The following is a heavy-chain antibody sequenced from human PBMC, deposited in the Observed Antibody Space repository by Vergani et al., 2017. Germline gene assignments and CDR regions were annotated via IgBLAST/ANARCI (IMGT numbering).Heavy chain of an antibody. Sequence: QVQLVQSGAEVKKPGASVKVSCKASGYTFTSYDINWVRQATGQGLEWMGWMNPTSGNQGYAQKFQGRVTMTRNTSISTAYMELSSLRPEDTAVHYCARGRIAAAGTFWFDPWGQGTLVTVSS. CDR3: ARGRIAAAGTFWFDP. CDR2: MNPTSGNQ. D-gene: IGHD6-13*01. CDR1: GYTFTSYD. V-gene: IGHV1-8*01. J-gene: IGHJ5*02.